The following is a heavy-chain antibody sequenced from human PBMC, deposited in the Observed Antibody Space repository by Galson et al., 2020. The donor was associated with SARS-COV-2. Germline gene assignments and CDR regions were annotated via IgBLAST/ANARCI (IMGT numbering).Heavy chain of an antibody. CDR2: INHSGST. CDR1: GGSFSGYY. V-gene: IGHV4-34*01. D-gene: IGHD4-17*01. CDR3: ARVNKHLRTDY. Sequence: SETLSLTCAVYGGSFSGYYWSWIRQPPGKGLEWIGEINHSGSTNYNPSLKSRVTISVDTSKNQFSLKLSSVTAADTAVYYCARVNKHLRTDYWSQGTLVTVSS. J-gene: IGHJ4*02.